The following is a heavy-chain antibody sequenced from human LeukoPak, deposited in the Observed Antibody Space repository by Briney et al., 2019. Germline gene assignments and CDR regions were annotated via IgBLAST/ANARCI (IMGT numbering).Heavy chain of an antibody. CDR1: GFTFSSYA. CDR2: ISGSGGST. Sequence: GGSLRLSCAASGFTFSSYAMSWVRQAPGKGLEWVSAISGSGGSTYYADSVKGRFTISRDNSKNTLYLQMNSLRAEDTAVYYCAKEYTAMAIVLDAFDIWGQGTMVTVSS. V-gene: IGHV3-23*01. D-gene: IGHD5-18*01. J-gene: IGHJ3*02. CDR3: AKEYTAMAIVLDAFDI.